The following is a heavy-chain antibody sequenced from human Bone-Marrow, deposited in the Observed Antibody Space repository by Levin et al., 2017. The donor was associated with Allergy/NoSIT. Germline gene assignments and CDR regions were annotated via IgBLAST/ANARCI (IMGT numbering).Heavy chain of an antibody. CDR2: INPSGAYT. CDR3: ARDFAEYSSSYSFEF. V-gene: IGHV1-46*01. J-gene: IGHJ4*02. CDR1: GFTFTAYY. Sequence: ASVKVSCKASGFTFTAYYVHWVRQAPGHGLEWVGMINPSGAYTRHGQKFQGRVTMSRDTSTSTVYMELSSLTSEDTAVYYCARDFAEYSSSYSFEFWGQGTLVTVSS. D-gene: IGHD6-6*01.